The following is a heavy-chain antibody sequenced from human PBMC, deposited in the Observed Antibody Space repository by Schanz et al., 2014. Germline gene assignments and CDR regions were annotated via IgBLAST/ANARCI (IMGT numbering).Heavy chain of an antibody. CDR3: ARDGDFDY. CDR2: ISGSGSST. CDR1: GFTFFGSFA. Sequence: EVQLLESGGGLVQPGGSLRLSCVASGFTFFGSFAMSWVRQAPEKGLDWVSAISGSGSSTYYADSVKGRFTISRDNAKNTLYLQMSSLRAEDTAVYYCARDGDFDYWGQGTLVTVSS. J-gene: IGHJ4*01. V-gene: IGHV3-23*01.